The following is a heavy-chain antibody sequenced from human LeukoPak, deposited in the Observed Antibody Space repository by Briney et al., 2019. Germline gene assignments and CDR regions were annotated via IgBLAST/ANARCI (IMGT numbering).Heavy chain of an antibody. CDR1: GGSFSGYY. J-gene: IGHJ3*02. D-gene: IGHD6-13*01. CDR2: INHSGST. CDR3: ATHPDRYSSSWYFAFDI. Sequence: PSETLSLTCAVYGGSFSGYYWSWIRQPPGKGLEWIGEINHSGSTNYNPSLKSRVTISVDTSKNQFSLKLSSVTAADTAVYYCATHPDRYSSSWYFAFDIWGQGTMVTVSS. V-gene: IGHV4-34*01.